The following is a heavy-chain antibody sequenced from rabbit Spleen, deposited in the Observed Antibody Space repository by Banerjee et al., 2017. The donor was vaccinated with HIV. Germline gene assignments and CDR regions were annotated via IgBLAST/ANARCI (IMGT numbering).Heavy chain of an antibody. CDR2: ITTSIGNT. V-gene: IGHV1S40*01. D-gene: IGHD2-1*01. CDR1: GFSFNFNDY. J-gene: IGHJ4*01. Sequence: QSLEESGGGLVQPEGSLILTCRASGFSFNFNDYMCWVRQAPGKGLEWIGCITTSIGNTWYANWAKGRFTISKTSSTTVTLQMTSLTAADTATYFCARGSAAMTMVIIGFYLNLWGPGTLVTVS. CDR3: ARGSAAMTMVIIGFYLNL.